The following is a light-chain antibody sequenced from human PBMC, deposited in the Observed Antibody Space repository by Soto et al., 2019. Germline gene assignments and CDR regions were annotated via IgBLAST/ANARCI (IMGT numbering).Light chain of an antibody. Sequence: EIVLTRSPATLSLSPGERATLSCRASQSVIRYLAWYQQKPGQAPRLLIYDVSNRATGIPARFSGSGSGTDFTLTISSLQPEDFAVYYCQQRSNWPRTFGQGTKVDIK. CDR1: QSVIRY. V-gene: IGKV3-11*01. J-gene: IGKJ1*01. CDR3: QQRSNWPRT. CDR2: DVS.